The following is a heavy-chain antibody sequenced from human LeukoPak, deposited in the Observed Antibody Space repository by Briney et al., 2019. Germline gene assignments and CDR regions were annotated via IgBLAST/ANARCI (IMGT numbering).Heavy chain of an antibody. CDR1: GGSISSFY. D-gene: IGHD5-12*01. CDR2: IYYSGIT. J-gene: IGHJ4*02. Sequence: PSETLSLTCTVSGGSISSFYWSWIRQPPGKGLQWIGYIYYSGITRYNPSLKSQVTISVDTSKNQFSLKLSSVTAADTAVYYCASGGYSGYAFDYWGQGILVTVSS. CDR3: ASGGYSGYAFDY. V-gene: IGHV4-59*01.